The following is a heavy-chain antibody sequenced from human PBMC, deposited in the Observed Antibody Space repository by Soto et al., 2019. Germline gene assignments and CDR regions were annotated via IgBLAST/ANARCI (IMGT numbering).Heavy chain of an antibody. CDR1: GFTLSNYA. CDR2: FSGTGGYT. D-gene: IGHD4-17*01. J-gene: IGHJ5*02. CDR3: ARGQRALITYGPFDP. Sequence: HPGGSLRLSCAASGFTLSNYAVSWVRQAPGKGLEWVSTFSGTGGYTYYADSVKGRFTISRDDSKNTLFLHMNSLRAADTAVYYCARGQRALITYGPFDPWGQGTLVTVSS. V-gene: IGHV3-23*01.